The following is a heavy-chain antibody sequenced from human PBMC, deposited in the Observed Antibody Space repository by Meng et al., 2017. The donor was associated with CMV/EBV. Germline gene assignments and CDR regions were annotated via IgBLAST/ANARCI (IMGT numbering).Heavy chain of an antibody. D-gene: IGHD2-21*01. CDR3: ARRSCGGDCYQDYYYGMDV. CDR1: GGPISSSSYY. Sequence: SETLSLTCTVSGGPISSSSYYWGWIRQPPGKGLACIGSIYYSGSTYYNPSLKSRVTISVDTSKNQFSLKLSSVTAADTAVYYCARRSCGGDCYQDYYYGMDVWGQGTTVTVSS. V-gene: IGHV4-39*01. J-gene: IGHJ6*02. CDR2: IYYSGST.